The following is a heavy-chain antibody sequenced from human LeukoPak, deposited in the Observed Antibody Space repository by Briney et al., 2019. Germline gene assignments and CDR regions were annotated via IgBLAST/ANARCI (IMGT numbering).Heavy chain of an antibody. V-gene: IGHV3-7*01. J-gene: IGHJ4*02. CDR3: ARERYCTSATCYVGVPFGS. CDR2: IKQDGSEN. CDR1: GFSFNTYY. D-gene: IGHD2-2*01. Sequence: GGSLRLSCAASGFSFNTYYMTWVRQAPGKGLEWVAGIKQDGSENYYMDSVKGRFTISRDNSRNSLYLQMNSLRAEDMAVYFCARERYCTSATCYVGVPFGSWGQGTLVTVSS.